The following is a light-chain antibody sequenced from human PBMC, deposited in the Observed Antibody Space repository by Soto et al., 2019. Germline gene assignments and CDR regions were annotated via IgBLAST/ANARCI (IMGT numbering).Light chain of an antibody. CDR1: QTISSW. CDR3: QQSYGTPIT. CDR2: KAS. Sequence: DIQMTQSPSTLSGSVGDRVTITCRASQTISSWLAWYQQKPGKAPKLLIYKASTLKSGVPSRFSGSGSGTDFTLTITSLQPEDFATYYCQQSYGTPITFGQGTRLENK. J-gene: IGKJ5*01. V-gene: IGKV1-5*03.